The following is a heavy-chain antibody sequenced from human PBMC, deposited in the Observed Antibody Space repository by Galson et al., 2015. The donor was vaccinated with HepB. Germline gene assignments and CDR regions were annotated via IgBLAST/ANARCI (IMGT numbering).Heavy chain of an antibody. Sequence: SVKVSCKASGYTLTSYGISWVRQAPGQGLEWMGWISAYNGNTNYAQKLQGRVTMTTDTSTSTAYMELRSLRSDDTAVYYCARKDCSGGSCYSGDYWGQGTLVTVSS. D-gene: IGHD2-15*01. V-gene: IGHV1-18*01. CDR3: ARKDCSGGSCYSGDY. CDR1: GYTLTSYG. CDR2: ISAYNGNT. J-gene: IGHJ4*02.